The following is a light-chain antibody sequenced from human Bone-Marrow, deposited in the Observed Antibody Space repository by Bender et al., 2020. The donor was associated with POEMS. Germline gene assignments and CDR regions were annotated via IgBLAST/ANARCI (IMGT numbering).Light chain of an antibody. Sequence: QSALTQPPSASGSPGQSVTISCAGTSSDVGDSDFVSWYQLHPGRAPKLIIFEVHERPSGVPDRFSASKSGNTASLTISGLQVEDEADYFCSSYAGSSIILFGGGTSLTVL. J-gene: IGLJ3*02. CDR3: SSYAGSSIIL. CDR2: EVH. V-gene: IGLV2-8*01. CDR1: SSDVGDSDF.